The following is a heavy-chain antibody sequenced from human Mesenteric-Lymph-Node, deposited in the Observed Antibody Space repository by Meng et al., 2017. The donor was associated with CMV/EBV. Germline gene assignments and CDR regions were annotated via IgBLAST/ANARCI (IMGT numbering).Heavy chain of an antibody. D-gene: IGHD6-6*01. Sequence: GESLKISCAASGFTFSSYSMNWVRQAPGKGLEWVSYISSSSSTIYYADSVKGRFTITRDNTKNSLYLQMSSLRAEDTAVYYCAAIPGIATRPLDYWGQGTLVTVSS. J-gene: IGHJ4*02. CDR2: ISSSSSTI. CDR1: GFTFSSYS. CDR3: AAIPGIATRPLDY. V-gene: IGHV3-48*04.